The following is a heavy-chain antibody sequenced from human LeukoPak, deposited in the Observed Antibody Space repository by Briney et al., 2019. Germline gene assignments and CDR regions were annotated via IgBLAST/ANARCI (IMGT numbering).Heavy chain of an antibody. Sequence: GGSLRLSCAASGFTFSSYGMHWVRQAPGKGLEWVAVISYDGSNKYYADSVKGRFTISRDNSKNTLYLQMNSLRAEDTAVYYCAREALFYYEGHYYFDYWGQGTLVTVSS. CDR1: GFTFSSYG. D-gene: IGHD3-22*01. J-gene: IGHJ4*02. V-gene: IGHV3-30*03. CDR2: ISYDGSNK. CDR3: AREALFYYEGHYYFDY.